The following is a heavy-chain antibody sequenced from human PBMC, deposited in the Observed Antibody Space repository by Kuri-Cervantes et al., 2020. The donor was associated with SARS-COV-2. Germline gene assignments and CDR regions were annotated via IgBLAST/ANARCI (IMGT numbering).Heavy chain of an antibody. J-gene: IGHJ4*02. CDR3: AAGGRYFDWLTLFY. V-gene: IGHV1-2*02. D-gene: IGHD3-9*01. CDR1: GGTFSSYA. CDR2: IIPNSGGT. Sequence: ASVKVSCKASGGTFSSYAISWVRQAPGQGLEWMGGIIPNSGGTNYAQKFQGRVTMTRDTSISTAYMELSRLRSDDTAVYYCAAGGRYFDWLTLFYWGQGTLVTVSS.